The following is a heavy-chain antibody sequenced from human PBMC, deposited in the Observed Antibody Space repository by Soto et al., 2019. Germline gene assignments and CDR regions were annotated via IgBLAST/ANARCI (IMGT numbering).Heavy chain of an antibody. Sequence: QLQLQESGPGLVKPSETLSLTCTVSGASIDGGSYYWGWIRQSPGKGREWIGSMYSSGTTRYDPSLKSRDTMAVDTSKNQFSLKLTAVTAADTAVYYGVRHLAESSMATIGYWGQGTLVTVSS. J-gene: IGHJ4*02. CDR1: GASIDGGSYY. V-gene: IGHV4-39*01. D-gene: IGHD5-12*01. CDR3: VRHLAESSMATIGY. CDR2: MYSSGTT.